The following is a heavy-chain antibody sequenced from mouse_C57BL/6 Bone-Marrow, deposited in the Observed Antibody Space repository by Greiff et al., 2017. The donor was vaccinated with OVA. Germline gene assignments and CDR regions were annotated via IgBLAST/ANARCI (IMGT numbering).Heavy chain of an antibody. CDR2: IDPSDRET. CDR3: ARPPITTVVPYWYFDV. D-gene: IGHD1-1*01. J-gene: IGHJ1*03. CDR1: GYTFTSYW. V-gene: IGHV1-52*01. Sequence: VQLQQPGAELVRPGSSVTLSCKASGYTFTSYWMHWVTQRPIQVLACIGNIDPSDRETHYNQKFKDTATFTVDKSSSTAYMQLSRLTSEDSAVYYCARPPITTVVPYWYFDVWGTGTTGTVSS.